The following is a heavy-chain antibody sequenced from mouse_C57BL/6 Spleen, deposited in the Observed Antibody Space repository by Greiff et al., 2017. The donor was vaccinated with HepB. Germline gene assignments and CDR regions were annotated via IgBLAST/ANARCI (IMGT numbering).Heavy chain of an antibody. CDR3: ARAPDSSGYIAWFAY. D-gene: IGHD3-2*02. V-gene: IGHV14-3*01. J-gene: IGHJ3*01. Sequence: EVKLVESVAELVRPGASVKLSCTASGFNIKNTYMHWVKQRPEQGLEWIGRIDPANGNTKYAPKFQGKATITADTSSNTAYLQLSSLTSEDTAIYYCARAPDSSGYIAWFAYWGQGTLVTVSA. CDR2: IDPANGNT. CDR1: GFNIKNTY.